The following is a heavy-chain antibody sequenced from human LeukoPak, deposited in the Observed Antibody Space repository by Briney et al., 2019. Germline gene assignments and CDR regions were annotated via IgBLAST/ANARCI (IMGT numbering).Heavy chain of an antibody. V-gene: IGHV3-48*04. J-gene: IGHJ4*02. Sequence: GGSLRLSCAASGFTFSSYSMNWVRQAPGKGLEWVSYISSSSSTIYYADSVKGRFTISRDNAKNSLYLQMNSLRAEDTAVYYCARDGGRSGLRYFDWPIGDYWGQGTLVTVSS. CDR2: ISSSSSTI. CDR3: ARDGGRSGLRYFDWPIGDY. CDR1: GFTFSSYS. D-gene: IGHD3-9*01.